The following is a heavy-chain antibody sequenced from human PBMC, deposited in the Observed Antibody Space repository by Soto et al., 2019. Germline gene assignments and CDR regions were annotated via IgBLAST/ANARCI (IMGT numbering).Heavy chain of an antibody. Sequence: QVQLQESGPGLVKPSETLSLTCAVSSDSISSPKWWSWYRQPPGKGLELIGEMFASGSSNYNPSLNYRVTISLDTSKNHFSLKLTSLTAADTAIYYCAREGFDHRPDYWGQGIPVTVSS. CDR2: MFASGSS. CDR3: AREGFDHRPDY. V-gene: IGHV4-4*02. CDR1: SDSISSPKW. J-gene: IGHJ4*02.